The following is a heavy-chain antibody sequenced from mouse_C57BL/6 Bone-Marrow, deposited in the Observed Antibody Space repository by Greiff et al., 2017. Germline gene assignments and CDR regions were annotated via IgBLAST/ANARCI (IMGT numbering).Heavy chain of an antibody. Sequence: EVKLVESGGGLVKPGGSLKLSCAASGFTFSSYAMSWVRQTPEKRLEWVATISDGGSYTYYPDHVKGRFTISRDNAKNHLYLQMSHRKSEDTAMDYCARDRAHDGYYLWLAYWGQGTLVTVSA. CDR2: ISDGGSYT. D-gene: IGHD2-3*01. CDR3: ARDRAHDGYYLWLAY. V-gene: IGHV5-4*01. J-gene: IGHJ3*01. CDR1: GFTFSSYA.